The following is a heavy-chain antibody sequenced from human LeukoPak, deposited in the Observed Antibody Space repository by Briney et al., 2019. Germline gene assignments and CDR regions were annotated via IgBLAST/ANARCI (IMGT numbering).Heavy chain of an antibody. CDR2: ISVYSGNT. Sequence: ASVKVACKASGYTFTSHDISWVRHAPGQGLEWMGWISVYSGNTNYAQDFQGRVTMTTDTSTSTAYMELRSLRADDTAVYYCARHGRAVMNVWFDPWGQGTLVSVSS. J-gene: IGHJ5*02. CDR1: GYTFTSHD. D-gene: IGHD1-26*01. V-gene: IGHV1-18*01. CDR3: ARHGRAVMNVWFDP.